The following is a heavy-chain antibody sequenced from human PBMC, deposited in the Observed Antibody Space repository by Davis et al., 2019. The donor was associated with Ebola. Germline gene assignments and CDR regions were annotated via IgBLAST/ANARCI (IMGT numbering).Heavy chain of an antibody. CDR1: GCTFSSYT. CDR2: IIPILGIA. J-gene: IGHJ4*02. D-gene: IGHD5-18*01. Sequence: SVKVSCKASGCTFSSYTISWVRQAPGQGLEWMGRIIPILGIANYAQKFQGRVTITADKSTSTAYMELSSLRSEDTAVYYCARGYSYGYYFDYWGQGTLVTVSS. CDR3: ARGYSYGYYFDY. V-gene: IGHV1-69*02.